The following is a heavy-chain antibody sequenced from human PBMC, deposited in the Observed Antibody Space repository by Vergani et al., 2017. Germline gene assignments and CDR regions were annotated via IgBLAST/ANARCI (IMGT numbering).Heavy chain of an antibody. CDR2: IIPIFGTA. Sequence: QVQLVQSGAEVKKPGSSVKVSCKASGGTFSSYAISWVRQAPGQGLEWMGGIIPIFGTANYAQKFQGRVTITADESTSTAYMELRSLRSEDTAVYYCARGPPHYDILTGYYLYYFDYWGQGTLVTVSS. J-gene: IGHJ4*02. V-gene: IGHV1-69*01. CDR3: ARGPPHYDILTGYYLYYFDY. D-gene: IGHD3-9*01. CDR1: GGTFSSYA.